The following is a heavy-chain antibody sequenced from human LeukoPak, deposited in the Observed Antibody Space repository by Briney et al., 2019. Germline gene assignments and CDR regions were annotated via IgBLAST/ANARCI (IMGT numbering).Heavy chain of an antibody. CDR1: GYTFTGYY. V-gene: IGHV1-2*02. CDR2: INPNSGGT. J-gene: IGHJ4*02. Sequence: ASVKVSCKASGYTFTGYYMHWVRQAPGQGLEWMGWINPNSGGTYYAQKFRGRVTMTRDTSISTAYMELSRLRSDDTAVFYCARVAHNYDLLTGYYPYLDYFDFWGQGTLVTVSS. D-gene: IGHD3-9*01. CDR3: ARVAHNYDLLTGYYPYLDYFDF.